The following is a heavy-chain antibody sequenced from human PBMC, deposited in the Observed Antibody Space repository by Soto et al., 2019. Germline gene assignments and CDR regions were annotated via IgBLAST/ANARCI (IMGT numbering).Heavy chain of an antibody. CDR3: ARARDAYNYYFDY. D-gene: IGHD1-1*01. CDR1: GGSVSSGSYY. CDR2: IFYSGST. Sequence: QVQLQESGPGLVKPSETLSLTCTVSGGSVSSGSYYWSWIRQPPGKGLEWIGHIFYSGSTNYNPSRKTRVAISADTSKNQFSLKLTSVTAADTAVYYCARARDAYNYYFDYWGQGTLVTVSS. V-gene: IGHV4-61*01. J-gene: IGHJ4*02.